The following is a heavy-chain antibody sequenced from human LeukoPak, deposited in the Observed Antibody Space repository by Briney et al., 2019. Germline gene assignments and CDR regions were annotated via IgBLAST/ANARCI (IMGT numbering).Heavy chain of an antibody. V-gene: IGHV1-69*04. CDR2: IIPILGIA. D-gene: IGHD3-22*01. CDR3: ARNYYDSSGYYYTYYFDY. Sequence: SVKVSCKASGGTFSSYAISWVRQAPGQGLERMGRIIPILGIANYAQKFQGRVTITADKSTSTAYMELSSLRSEDTAVYYCARNYYDSSGYYYTYYFDYWGQGTLVTVSS. CDR1: GGTFSSYA. J-gene: IGHJ4*02.